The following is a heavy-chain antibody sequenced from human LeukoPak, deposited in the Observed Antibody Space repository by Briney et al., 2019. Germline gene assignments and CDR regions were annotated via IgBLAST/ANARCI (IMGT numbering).Heavy chain of an antibody. CDR1: GFTFSSYA. Sequence: GGSLRLSCAASGFTFSSYAMSWVRQAPGKGLEWVSAISGSGGSTYYADSVKGRFTISRDNSKNTLYLQMNSLRAEDTAAYYCAKGKHSSGWPDDFDYWGQGTLVTVSS. V-gene: IGHV3-23*01. D-gene: IGHD6-19*01. CDR2: ISGSGGST. J-gene: IGHJ4*02. CDR3: AKGKHSSGWPDDFDY.